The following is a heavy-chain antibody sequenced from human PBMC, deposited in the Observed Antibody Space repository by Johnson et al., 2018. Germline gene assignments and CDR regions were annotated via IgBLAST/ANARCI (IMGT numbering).Heavy chain of an antibody. CDR1: GGTFRDYA. Sequence: QVQLVESGAEVKKXGSSVKVSCKASGGTFRDYAVSWVRQAPGQGLEWVGGSIPIFDKTYYAAKFQGRVKITADKSTSTSYMELTSLRSEDTAIYYCAILGFYGMDVWGQGTTVTVS. V-gene: IGHV1-69*06. CDR3: AILGFYGMDV. CDR2: SIPIFDKT. D-gene: IGHD3-3*01. J-gene: IGHJ6*02.